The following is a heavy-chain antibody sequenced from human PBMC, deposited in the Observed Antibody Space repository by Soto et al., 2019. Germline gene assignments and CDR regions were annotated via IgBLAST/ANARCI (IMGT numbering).Heavy chain of an antibody. CDR1: GGSVSSGSYY. CDR2: IYYSGST. Sequence: PSETLSLTCTVSGGSVSSGSYYWSWIRQPPGKGLEWIGYIYYSGSTNYNPSLKSRVTISVDTSKNQFSLKLSSVTAADTAVYYCARAPRDSYSSSSSFDYWGQGTLVTVSS. CDR3: ARAPRDSYSSSSSFDY. D-gene: IGHD6-6*01. J-gene: IGHJ4*02. V-gene: IGHV4-61*01.